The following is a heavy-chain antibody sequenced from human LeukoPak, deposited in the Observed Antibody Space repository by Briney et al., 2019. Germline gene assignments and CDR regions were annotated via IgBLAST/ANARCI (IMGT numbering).Heavy chain of an antibody. Sequence: SETLSLTCAVYGGSFSGYYWSWIRQPPGKGLEWIGEINHSGSTNYNPSLKSRVTISVDTSKNQFSLKLSSVTAADTAVYYCARGPPVVVVAATPSCGMDVWGQGTTATVSS. CDR1: GGSFSGYY. J-gene: IGHJ6*02. V-gene: IGHV4-34*01. D-gene: IGHD2-15*01. CDR3: ARGPPVVVVAATPSCGMDV. CDR2: INHSGST.